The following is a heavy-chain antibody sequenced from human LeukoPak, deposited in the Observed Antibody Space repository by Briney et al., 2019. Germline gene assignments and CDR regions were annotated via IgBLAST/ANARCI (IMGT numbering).Heavy chain of an antibody. CDR2: INPNSGGT. CDR1: GGTFSSYA. Sequence: ASVKVSCKASGGTFSSYAISWVRQAPGQGLEWMGWINPNSGGTNYAQKFQGRVTMTRDTSISTAYMELSRLRSDDTAVYYCARMVKRYNWFDPWGQGTLVTVSS. D-gene: IGHD2-21*01. V-gene: IGHV1-2*02. J-gene: IGHJ5*02. CDR3: ARMVKRYNWFDP.